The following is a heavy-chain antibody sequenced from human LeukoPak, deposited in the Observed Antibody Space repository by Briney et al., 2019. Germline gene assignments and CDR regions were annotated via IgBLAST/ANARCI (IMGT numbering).Heavy chain of an antibody. CDR2: INHSGST. D-gene: IGHD2-15*01. J-gene: IGHJ4*02. Sequence: SETLSLTCAVYVGSFSGYYWSWIRKPPGKGLEWIGEINHSGSTNYNPSLKSRVTISVDTSKNQFSLKLSSVTAADTAVYYCARGPGYCSGGSCYPPRDFDYWGQGTLVTVSS. CDR1: VGSFSGYY. V-gene: IGHV4-34*01. CDR3: ARGPGYCSGGSCYPPRDFDY.